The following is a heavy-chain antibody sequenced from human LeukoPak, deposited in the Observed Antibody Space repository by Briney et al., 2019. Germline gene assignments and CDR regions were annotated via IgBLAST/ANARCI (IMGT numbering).Heavy chain of an antibody. J-gene: IGHJ4*02. V-gene: IGHV4-34*01. CDR2: INHSGST. CDR1: GESFSGYY. D-gene: IGHD4-23*01. Sequence: SETLSLTCAVYGESFSGYYWSWIRQPPGKGLEWIGEINHSGSTNYNPSLKSRVTISADTSKNQFSLKLSSVTAADTAVYYCARTATTVVTPSYYFDYWGQGTLVTVSS. CDR3: ARTATTVVTPSYYFDY.